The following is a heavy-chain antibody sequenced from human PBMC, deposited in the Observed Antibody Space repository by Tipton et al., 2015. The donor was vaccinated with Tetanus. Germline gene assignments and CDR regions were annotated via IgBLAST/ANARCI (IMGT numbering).Heavy chain of an antibody. CDR2: ISSSSNYI. Sequence: SLRLSCAASGFTLVGYTMHWVRQAPGRGLKWVSSISSSSNYIYYANSVKGRFTISRDNAKKSLYLQLNSLRPEDTAVYYCARDLGEIRNYWGQGTLVTVSS. CDR3: ARDLGEIRNY. J-gene: IGHJ4*02. V-gene: IGHV3-21*01. D-gene: IGHD3-16*01. CDR1: GFTLVGYT.